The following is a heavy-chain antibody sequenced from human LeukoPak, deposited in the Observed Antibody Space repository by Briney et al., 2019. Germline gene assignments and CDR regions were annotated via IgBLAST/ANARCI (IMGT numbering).Heavy chain of an antibody. Sequence: GGSLRLSCAASGFTFSSYSMNWVRQAPGKGLEWVSSISSSSSYIYYADSVKGRFTISRDSAKNSLYLQMNSLRAEDTAVYYCANGDYYDSSGYENFDYWGQGTLVTVSS. J-gene: IGHJ4*02. CDR2: ISSSSSYI. V-gene: IGHV3-21*01. D-gene: IGHD3-22*01. CDR1: GFTFSSYS. CDR3: ANGDYYDSSGYENFDY.